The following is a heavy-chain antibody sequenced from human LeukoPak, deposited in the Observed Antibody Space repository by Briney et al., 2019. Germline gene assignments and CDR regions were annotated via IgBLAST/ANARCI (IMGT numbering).Heavy chain of an antibody. V-gene: IGHV3-30*18. D-gene: IGHD2-15*01. CDR2: ISYDGSNK. J-gene: IGHJ4*02. CDR1: GFTFSSFG. Sequence: GRSLRLSCAASGFTFSSFGMHWVRQPPGKGLEWVALISYDGSNKYYADSVKGRFTISRDNSKNTLYLQMSSLRAEDTAVYYCVKDGWGYCSGGSCYSRYYFDYWGQGTLVTVSS. CDR3: VKDGWGYCSGGSCYSRYYFDY.